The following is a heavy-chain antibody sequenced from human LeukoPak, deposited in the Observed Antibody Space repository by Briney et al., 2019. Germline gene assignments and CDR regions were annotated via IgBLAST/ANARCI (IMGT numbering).Heavy chain of an antibody. CDR2: ISGSGGST. CDR1: GFTFSSYA. J-gene: IGHJ6*02. Sequence: PGGSLRLSCAASGFTFSSYAMSWVRQAPGKGLEWVSAISGSGGSTYYADSVKGRFTISRDNSKNTLYLQMNSLRAEDTAVYYCATLTTGYRNPYGMDVWGQGTTVTVSS. CDR3: ATLTTGYRNPYGMDV. V-gene: IGHV3-23*01. D-gene: IGHD3-9*01.